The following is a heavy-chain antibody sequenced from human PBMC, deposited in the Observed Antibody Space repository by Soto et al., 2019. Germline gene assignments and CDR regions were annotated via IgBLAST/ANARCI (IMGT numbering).Heavy chain of an antibody. CDR3: AKDVYYYDSSGYRGSPVTGY. D-gene: IGHD3-22*01. J-gene: IGHJ4*02. CDR2: ISGSGGST. Sequence: PGGSLRLSCAASGFTFSSYAMSWVRQAPGKGLEWVSAISGSGGSTYYADSVKGRFTISRDNSKNTLYLQMNSLRAEDTAVYYCAKDVYYYDSSGYRGSPVTGYWGQGTLVTVSS. V-gene: IGHV3-23*01. CDR1: GFTFSSYA.